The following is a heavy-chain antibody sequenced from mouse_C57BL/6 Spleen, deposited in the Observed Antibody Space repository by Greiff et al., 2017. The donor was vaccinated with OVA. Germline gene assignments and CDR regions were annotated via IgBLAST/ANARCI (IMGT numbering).Heavy chain of an antibody. V-gene: IGHV5-17*01. CDR1: GFTFSDYG. CDR3: ARDDYEGAWFAY. J-gene: IGHJ3*01. Sequence: DVKLVESGGGLVKPGGSLKLSCAASGFTFSDYGMHWVRQAPEKGLEWVAYISSGSSTIYYADTVKGRFTISRDNAKNTLFLQMTSLRSEDTAMYYCARDDYEGAWFAYWGQGTLVTVSA. D-gene: IGHD2-4*01. CDR2: ISSGSSTI.